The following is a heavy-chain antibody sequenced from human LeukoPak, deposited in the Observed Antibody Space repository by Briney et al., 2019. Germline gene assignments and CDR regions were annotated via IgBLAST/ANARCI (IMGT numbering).Heavy chain of an antibody. V-gene: IGHV3-21*01. J-gene: IGHJ4*02. CDR1: GFTFNTYS. CDR2: IFSSSLYI. D-gene: IGHD2-2*01. CDR3: ARRGDCSSTNCPFDY. Sequence: GGSLRLSCAASGFTFNTYSMNWVRQAPGKGLEWVASIFSSSLYINYADSVKGRFTISRDNAENSLFLQMNSLRAEDTAVYYCARRGDCSSTNCPFDYWGQGTLVTVSS.